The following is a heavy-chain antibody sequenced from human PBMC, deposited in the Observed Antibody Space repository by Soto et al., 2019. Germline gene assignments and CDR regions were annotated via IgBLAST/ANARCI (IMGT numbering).Heavy chain of an antibody. J-gene: IGHJ4*02. Sequence: QVQLQESGPGLVKPSQTLSLTCTVSGGSISSGDYYWSWIRQPPGKGLEWIGYIYYSGSTYYNPSLKSRVTIAVDTTKTQCSLKMSSVTAADTVVYYCAGAGSNSGSYPSVDYWGQGTLVTVSS. D-gene: IGHD1-26*01. CDR1: GGSISSGDYY. V-gene: IGHV4-30-4*01. CDR2: IYYSGST. CDR3: AGAGSNSGSYPSVDY.